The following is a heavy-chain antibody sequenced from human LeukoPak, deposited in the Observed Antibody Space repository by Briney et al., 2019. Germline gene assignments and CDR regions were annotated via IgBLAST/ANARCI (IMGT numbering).Heavy chain of an antibody. CDR3: ARGRMAEVLRYFDYGMDV. Sequence: PGGSLRLSCAASGFTVSSNYMSSVRQAPGKGLEWVSVIYSGGSTYYADSVKGRFTISRDNSKNTLYLQMNSLRAEDTAVYYCARGRMAEVLRYFDYGMDVWGQGTTVTVSS. J-gene: IGHJ6*02. V-gene: IGHV3-66*01. D-gene: IGHD3-9*01. CDR1: GFTVSSNY. CDR2: IYSGGST.